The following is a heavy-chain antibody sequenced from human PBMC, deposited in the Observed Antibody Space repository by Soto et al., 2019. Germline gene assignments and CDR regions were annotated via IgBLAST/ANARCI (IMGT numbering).Heavy chain of an antibody. CDR2: MSGSGGTT. CDR1: GFTFSSYA. V-gene: IGHV3-23*01. CDR3: AKSTRSSWYGFFDY. D-gene: IGHD6-13*01. J-gene: IGHJ4*02. Sequence: GGSLRLSCAASGFTFSSYAMSWVRQAPGKGLEWVSIMSGSGGTTFYADSVKGRFTISRADSNNTVYLQMNSLRAEDTAVYYCAKSTRSSWYGFFDYWGQGTLVTVSS.